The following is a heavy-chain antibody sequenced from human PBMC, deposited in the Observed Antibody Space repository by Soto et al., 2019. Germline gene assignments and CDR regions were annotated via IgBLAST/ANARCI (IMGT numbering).Heavy chain of an antibody. CDR2: IYYSGST. J-gene: IGHJ4*02. CDR1: GGSISSGDYY. V-gene: IGHV4-30-4*01. D-gene: IGHD3-22*01. Sequence: TLSLTCTVSGGSISSGDYYWSWIRQPPGKGLEWIGYIYYSGSTYYNPSLKSRVTISVDTSKNQFSLKLSSVTAADTAVYYCARDYYDSSGYYSGFDYWGQGTLVTVSS. CDR3: ARDYYDSSGYYSGFDY.